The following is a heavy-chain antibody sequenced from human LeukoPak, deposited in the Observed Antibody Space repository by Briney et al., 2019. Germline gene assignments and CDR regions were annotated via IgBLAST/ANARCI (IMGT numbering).Heavy chain of an antibody. J-gene: IGHJ4*02. Sequence: PGGSLRLSCAASGFTFSSYGMHWVRQAPGKGLEWVAVIWYDGSNKYYADSVKGRFTIYRDNSKNTLYLQMNSLRAEDTAVYYCARPTYSGSYYWFDYWGQGTLVTVSS. CDR3: ARPTYSGSYYWFDY. V-gene: IGHV3-33*01. CDR2: IWYDGSNK. CDR1: GFTFSSYG. D-gene: IGHD1-26*01.